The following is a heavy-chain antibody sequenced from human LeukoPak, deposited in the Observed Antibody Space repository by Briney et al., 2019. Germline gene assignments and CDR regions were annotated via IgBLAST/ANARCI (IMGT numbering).Heavy chain of an antibody. V-gene: IGHV3-30*02. D-gene: IGHD2-21*01. CDR3: AKDVPAAYFDY. Sequence: PGGSLRLSCAASGFTFSSYGMHWVRQTPGKGLEWVAFIRNDGSPKYYSDSVKGRFAISRDSSKNTLFLEISSLRPEDTAVYYCAKDVPAAYFDYWGQGTLVTVSS. J-gene: IGHJ4*02. CDR2: IRNDGSPK. CDR1: GFTFSSYG.